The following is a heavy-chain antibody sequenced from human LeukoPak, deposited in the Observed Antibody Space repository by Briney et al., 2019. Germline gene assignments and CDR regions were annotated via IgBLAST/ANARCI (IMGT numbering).Heavy chain of an antibody. D-gene: IGHD3-22*01. CDR3: ARHHRNYYDSRGYIAFDI. V-gene: IGHV4-59*08. CDR1: GGSISSYY. CDR2: IYYSGST. J-gene: IGHJ3*02. Sequence: SETLSLTCTVSGGSISSYYWSWIRQPPGKGLEWIGYIYYSGSTNYNPSLKSRVTISVDTSKNQFSLKLSSVTAADTAVYYCARHHRNYYDSRGYIAFDIWGQGTMVTVSS.